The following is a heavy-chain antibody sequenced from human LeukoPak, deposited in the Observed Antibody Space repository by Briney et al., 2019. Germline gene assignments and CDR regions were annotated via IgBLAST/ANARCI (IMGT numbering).Heavy chain of an antibody. Sequence: ASVKVSCKASGYTFTGYYMHWVRQAPGQGLEWMGWINPNSGGTKYAQKFQGRVTMTRDTSINTAYMELSRLRSDDTGVYYCARDVKLSGSGDYYYYYMDVWGEGTTVTVSS. CDR2: INPNSGGT. CDR3: ARDVKLSGSGDYYYYYMDV. J-gene: IGHJ6*03. V-gene: IGHV1-2*02. CDR1: GYTFTGYY. D-gene: IGHD6-25*01.